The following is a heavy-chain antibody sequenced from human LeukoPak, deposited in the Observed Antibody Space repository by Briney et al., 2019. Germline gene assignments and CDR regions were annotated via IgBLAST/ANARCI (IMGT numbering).Heavy chain of an antibody. D-gene: IGHD1-1*01. Sequence: GGSLRLSCAASGFTFSSYGMHWVRQAPGKGLEWVAVISYDGSNKYYADSVKGRFTTSRDNSKNTLYPQMNSLRAEDTAVYYCARSQLGRSHLPEQFDPWGQGTLVTVSP. CDR1: GFTFSSYG. J-gene: IGHJ5*02. V-gene: IGHV3-30*03. CDR3: ARSQLGRSHLPEQFDP. CDR2: ISYDGSNK.